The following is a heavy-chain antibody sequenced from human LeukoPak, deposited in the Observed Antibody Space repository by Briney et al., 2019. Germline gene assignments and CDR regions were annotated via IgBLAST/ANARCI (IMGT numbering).Heavy chain of an antibody. Sequence: ASVKVSCKASGYTFTSYYMHWVRQAPGQGLEWMGIINPSGGSTSYAQKFQGGVTMTRDTSISTVHMELTRLKSDDTAVYYCARARNYCSGGSCYYFDYWGQGTLVTVSS. V-gene: IGHV1-46*01. D-gene: IGHD2-15*01. CDR2: INPSGGST. CDR1: GYTFTSYY. CDR3: ARARNYCSGGSCYYFDY. J-gene: IGHJ4*02.